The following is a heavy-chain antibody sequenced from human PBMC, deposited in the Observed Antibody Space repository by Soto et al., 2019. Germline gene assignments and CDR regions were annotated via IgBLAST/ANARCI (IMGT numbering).Heavy chain of an antibody. V-gene: IGHV3-30*18. J-gene: IGHJ4*02. CDR1: GFTFSSYG. CDR2: ISYDGSNK. CDR3: AKDAPYYYDSSGYYGPFDY. Sequence: QVQLVESGGGVVQPGRSLRLSCAASGFTFSSYGIHWVRHAPGKGLEWVALISYDGSNKYYADSVKGRFTISRDDSMNTLYLQMNRLRAEDTAMYYCAKDAPYYYDSSGYYGPFDYWGQGTLVTVSS. D-gene: IGHD3-22*01.